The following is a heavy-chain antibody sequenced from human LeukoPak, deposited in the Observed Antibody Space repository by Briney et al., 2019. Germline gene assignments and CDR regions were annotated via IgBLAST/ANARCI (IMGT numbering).Heavy chain of an antibody. CDR3: ARLKVGTTHPDY. D-gene: IGHD1-26*01. CDR2: RYYSGFI. CDR1: DDSIISSDYY. Sequence: SETLSLTCAVSDDSIISSDYYWGWMRQPPGKGLEWIGSRYYSGFIYYNPSVKSRVTISVDTSKNQFSLELTSVTAADTAVCYCARLKVGTTHPDYWGQGTLVTVSS. V-gene: IGHV4-39*01. J-gene: IGHJ4*02.